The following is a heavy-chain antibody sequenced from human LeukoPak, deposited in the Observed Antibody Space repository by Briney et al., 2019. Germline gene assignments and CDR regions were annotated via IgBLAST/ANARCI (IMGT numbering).Heavy chain of an antibody. CDR2: TYYRSKWYN. Sequence: SQTLSLTRAISGDSVFSNSSWNWIRQSPSRGLEWLGRTYYRSKWYNDYGVSVKSRININPDTSKNHFSLQLSSVTPEDTAVYYCVRGGQGDGHSADEGFDIWGQGTMVTVS. CDR3: VRGGQGDGHSADEGFDI. V-gene: IGHV6-1*01. D-gene: IGHD5-18*01. J-gene: IGHJ3*02. CDR1: GDSVFSNSS.